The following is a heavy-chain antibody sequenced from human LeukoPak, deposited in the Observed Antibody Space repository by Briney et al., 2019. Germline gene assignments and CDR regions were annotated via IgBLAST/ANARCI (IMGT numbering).Heavy chain of an antibody. D-gene: IGHD7-27*01. V-gene: IGHV4-30-4*01. CDR1: GGSIRSGDYY. Sequence: PSETLSLTCTVSGGSIRSGDYYWSWIRQPPGKGLKWIGNIYYSGSTSYNPSLKSRVTISVDTSNNQFSLTLTSVSAADTAMYYCARDWHLGYWGQGTLVTVSS. J-gene: IGHJ4*02. CDR3: ARDWHLGY. CDR2: IYYSGST.